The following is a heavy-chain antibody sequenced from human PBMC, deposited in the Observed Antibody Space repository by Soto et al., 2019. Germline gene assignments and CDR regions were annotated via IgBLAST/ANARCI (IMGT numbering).Heavy chain of an antibody. Sequence: PSETLSLTCAVSGGSISSSNWWIWVRQPPGKGLEWIWEIYHSGSTNYNPSLKSRVTISVDKSKNQFSLKLSSVTAADTAVYYCARVNIAVAGSPPPYYYYGMDLWGQGTKVTVSS. CDR2: IYHSGST. D-gene: IGHD6-19*01. CDR1: GGSISSSNW. CDR3: ARVNIAVAGSPPPYYYYGMDL. J-gene: IGHJ6*01. V-gene: IGHV4-4*02.